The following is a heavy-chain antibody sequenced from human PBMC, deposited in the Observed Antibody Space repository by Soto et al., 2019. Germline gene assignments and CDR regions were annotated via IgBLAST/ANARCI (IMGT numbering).Heavy chain of an antibody. CDR1: GYTFTSYG. CDR3: ARLTLFGYNAY. D-gene: IGHD1-20*01. V-gene: IGHV1-18*01. CDR2: ISAYNGNT. Sequence: ASVKVSCTASGYTFTSYGISWVRQAPGQGLEWMGWISAYNGNTNYAQKLQGRVTITADKSTSTAYMELSSLRSEDTPVYYWARLTLFGYNAYWGQGTLVNVSS. J-gene: IGHJ4*02.